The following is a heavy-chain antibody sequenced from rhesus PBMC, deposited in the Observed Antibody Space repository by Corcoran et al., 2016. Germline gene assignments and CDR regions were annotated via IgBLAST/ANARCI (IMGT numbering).Heavy chain of an antibody. V-gene: IGHV4-80*01. CDR1: GVSITNNW. Sequence: QVRLQESGPGLVKPSETLSLTCAVSGVSITNNWWSWIRQPPGKGLEWIGGINGNGDTFYRNPSLESRVTISTDASKNQLSLKLRFVSAADTAVYYCVLDSLITKSAGDYWGQGTLVTVSS. CDR3: VLDSLITKSAGDY. CDR2: INGNGDTF. J-gene: IGHJ4*01. D-gene: IGHD4-11*01.